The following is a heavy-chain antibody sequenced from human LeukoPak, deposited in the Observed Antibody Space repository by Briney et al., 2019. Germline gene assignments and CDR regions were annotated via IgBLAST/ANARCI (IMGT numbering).Heavy chain of an antibody. CDR3: AREGRTYYDFWSGYSYAFDI. CDR1: GFTFSSYW. J-gene: IGHJ3*02. D-gene: IGHD3-3*01. CDR2: IKQDGSEK. V-gene: IGHV3-7*01. Sequence: GGSLRPSCAASGFTFSSYWMSWVRQAPGKGLEWVANIKQDGSEKYYVDSVKGRFTISRDNAKNSLYLQMNSLRAEDTAVYYCAREGRTYYDFWSGYSYAFDIWGQGTMVTVSS.